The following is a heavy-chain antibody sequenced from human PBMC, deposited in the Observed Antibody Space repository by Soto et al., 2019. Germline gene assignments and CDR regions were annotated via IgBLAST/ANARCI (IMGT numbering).Heavy chain of an antibody. Sequence: LRLSCAASGFTFSSYSMNWVRQAPGKGLEWVSSISSSSSYIYYADSVKGRFTISRDNAKNSLYLQMNSLRAEDTAVYYCANNYDFWSGSGMDVWGQGTTVTVSS. D-gene: IGHD3-3*01. V-gene: IGHV3-21*01. CDR3: ANNYDFWSGSGMDV. J-gene: IGHJ6*02. CDR1: GFTFSSYS. CDR2: ISSSSSYI.